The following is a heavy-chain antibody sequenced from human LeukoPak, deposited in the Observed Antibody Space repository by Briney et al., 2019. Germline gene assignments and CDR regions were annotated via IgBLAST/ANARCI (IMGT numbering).Heavy chain of an antibody. V-gene: IGHV4-59*08. Sequence: SETLSLTCTVSSGSISSYYWSWIRQPPGKGLGWIGYVYYCGSANYNPSLKSRVTISVDTSKNQFSLKLSSVTAADTAVYYCARHEKLGQFDYWGQGTLVTVPS. D-gene: IGHD3-10*01. CDR1: SGSISSYY. CDR3: ARHEKLGQFDY. J-gene: IGHJ4*02. CDR2: VYYCGSA.